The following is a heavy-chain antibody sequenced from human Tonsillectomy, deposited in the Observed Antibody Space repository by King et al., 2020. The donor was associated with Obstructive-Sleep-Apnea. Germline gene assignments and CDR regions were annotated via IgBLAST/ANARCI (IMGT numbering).Heavy chain of an antibody. Sequence: QLQESGPGLVKPSETLSLTCTVSGGSISSYYWSWIRQPPGKGLEWIGYIYYSGSTNNNPSLKSRVTISVDTSKNQFSLKLSSVTAADTAVYYCARGPYYYDSGAFDYWGQGTLVTVSS. CDR2: IYYSGST. D-gene: IGHD3-22*01. J-gene: IGHJ4*02. CDR3: ARGPYYYDSGAFDY. V-gene: IGHV4-59*01. CDR1: GGSISSYY.